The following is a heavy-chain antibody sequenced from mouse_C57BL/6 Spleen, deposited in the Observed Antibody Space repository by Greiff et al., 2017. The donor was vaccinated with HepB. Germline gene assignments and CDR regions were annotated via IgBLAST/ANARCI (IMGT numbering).Heavy chain of an antibody. CDR1: GYTFTDYY. CDR3: ARYDGYYGWYFDV. D-gene: IGHD2-3*01. Sequence: EVMLQQSGPELVKPGASVKISCKASGYTFTDYYMNWVKQSHGKSLEWIGDINPNNGGTSYNQKFKGKATLTVDKSSSTAYMELRSLTSEDSAVYYCARYDGYYGWYFDVWGTGTTVTVSS. CDR2: INPNNGGT. V-gene: IGHV1-26*01. J-gene: IGHJ1*03.